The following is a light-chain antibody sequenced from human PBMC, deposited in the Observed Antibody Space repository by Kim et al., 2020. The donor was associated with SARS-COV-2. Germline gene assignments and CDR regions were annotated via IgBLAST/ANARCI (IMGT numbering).Light chain of an antibody. J-gene: IGKJ4*01. CDR1: QSVSSY. CDR3: QQRSNWPLT. V-gene: IGKV3-11*01. CDR2: DAS. Sequence: LSPGERDTPSCRASQSVSSYLAWYQQKPGQAPRLLIYDASNRATGIPARFSGSGSGTDFTLTISSLEPEDFAVYYCQQRSNWPLTFGGGTKVDIK.